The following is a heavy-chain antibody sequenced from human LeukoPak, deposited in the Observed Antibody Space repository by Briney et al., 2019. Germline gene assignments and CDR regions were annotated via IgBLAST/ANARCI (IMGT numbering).Heavy chain of an antibody. CDR2: VGGGPDI. V-gene: IGHV3-23*01. J-gene: IGHJ4*02. D-gene: IGHD3/OR15-3a*01. CDR3: AKDATAHNGILDNFDH. CDR1: GFTFSVHG. Sequence: GGSLRLSCVASGFTFSVHGMSWVRQAPGEGLEWVSSVGGGPDIHYADSVKGWFTASRDDTKNTVYLQMNSLRAEDTAVYYCAKDATAHNGILDNFDHWGQGTTVTVRS.